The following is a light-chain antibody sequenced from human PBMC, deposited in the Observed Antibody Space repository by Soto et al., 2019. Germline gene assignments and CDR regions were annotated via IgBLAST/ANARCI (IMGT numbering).Light chain of an antibody. CDR3: QQRYNWPIT. V-gene: IGKV3D-20*02. Sequence: EIVLTQCPGTLSLSPGERATLSCRASQNVGSRYLAWYQQKPGQAPRLLIYGTSNRATGIPDRFSGSGSGTDFTLTISSLEPEDFAVYYCQQRYNWPITFGQGTRLEIK. J-gene: IGKJ5*01. CDR1: QNVGSRY. CDR2: GTS.